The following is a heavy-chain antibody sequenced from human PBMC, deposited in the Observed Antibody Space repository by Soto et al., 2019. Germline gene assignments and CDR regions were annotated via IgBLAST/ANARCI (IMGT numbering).Heavy chain of an antibody. J-gene: IGHJ6*02. V-gene: IGHV1-24*01. Sequence: ASVKVSCKVSGYSLTKLSMHWVRQAPGKGLEWMGGFDPEDGETIYAQKFQGRVTMTEDTSTDTAYMELSSLRSEDTAVYYCATDLGITIFGVVRLGGMDVWGQGTTVTVSS. CDR2: FDPEDGET. CDR3: ATDLGITIFGVVRLGGMDV. D-gene: IGHD3-3*01. CDR1: GYSLTKLS.